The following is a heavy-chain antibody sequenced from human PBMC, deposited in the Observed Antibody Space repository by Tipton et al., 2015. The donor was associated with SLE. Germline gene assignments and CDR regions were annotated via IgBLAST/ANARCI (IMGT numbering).Heavy chain of an antibody. V-gene: IGHV3-53*04. J-gene: IGHJ4*02. CDR1: GFTVSSNY. CDR2: IYSGGGT. Sequence: VQLVQSGGGLVQPGGSLRLSCAASGFTVSSNYMSWVRQAPGKGLEWVSVIYSGGGTDYADSVKGRFTISRDNSKNTLYLQMNSLRAEDTAVYYCARPVAGTGYYFDYWGQGTLVTVSS. D-gene: IGHD6-19*01. CDR3: ARPVAGTGYYFDY.